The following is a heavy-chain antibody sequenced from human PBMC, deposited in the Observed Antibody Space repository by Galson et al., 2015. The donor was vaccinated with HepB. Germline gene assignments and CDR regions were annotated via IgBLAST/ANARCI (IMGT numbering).Heavy chain of an antibody. J-gene: IGHJ2*01. D-gene: IGHD2-21*01. Sequence: SLRLSCAASGFTFNSYAMSWVRQAPGTGLEWVSYISGSGGIAYYADSVKGRFTISRDNSKNTLYLQMNSLRAEDTAVYYCARMGRIVGSIDWYFDLWGRGTLVTVSS. CDR1: GFTFNSYA. CDR3: ARMGRIVGSIDWYFDL. V-gene: IGHV3-23*01. CDR2: ISGSGGIA.